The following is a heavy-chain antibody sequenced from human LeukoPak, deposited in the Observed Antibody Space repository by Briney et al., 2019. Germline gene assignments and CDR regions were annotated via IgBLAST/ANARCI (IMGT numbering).Heavy chain of an antibody. Sequence: PGGSLRLSCAASGFTFSNAWMSWVRQAPGQGLKRVGRIKSKTDGGTTDYAAPVKGRFTISRDDSKNTLYLQMNSLKTEDTAVYYCTTDPLTTLPNYDYWGQGTLVTVSS. D-gene: IGHD4-17*01. J-gene: IGHJ4*02. V-gene: IGHV3-15*01. CDR3: TTDPLTTLPNYDY. CDR2: IKSKTDGGTT. CDR1: GFTFSNAW.